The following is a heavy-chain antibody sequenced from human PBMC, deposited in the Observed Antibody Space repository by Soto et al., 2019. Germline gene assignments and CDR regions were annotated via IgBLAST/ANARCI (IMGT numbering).Heavy chain of an antibody. J-gene: IGHJ4*02. CDR3: AKALAYSSSSPFDY. Sequence: SCKASGGTFSSYAISWVRQAPGKGLEWVSAISGSGGSTYYADSVKGRFTISRDNSKNTLYLQMNSLRAEDTAVYYCAKALAYSSSSPFDYWGQGTLVTVSS. D-gene: IGHD6-13*01. CDR2: ISGSGGST. V-gene: IGHV3-23*01. CDR1: GGTFSSYA.